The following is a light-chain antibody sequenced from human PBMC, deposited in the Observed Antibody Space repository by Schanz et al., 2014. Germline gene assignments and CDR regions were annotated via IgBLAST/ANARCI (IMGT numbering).Light chain of an antibody. J-gene: IGLJ2*01. Sequence: QSALTQPASVSGSPGQSITISCSGSSSDIGSYALVSWYQQHPGKAPKFIIYEGNKRPSGVPDRFSGSKSGNTASLSVSGLQAEDEADYYCSSYAGSNNLVFGGGTKLTVL. V-gene: IGLV2-14*02. CDR3: SSYAGSNNLV. CDR2: EGN. CDR1: SSDIGSYAL.